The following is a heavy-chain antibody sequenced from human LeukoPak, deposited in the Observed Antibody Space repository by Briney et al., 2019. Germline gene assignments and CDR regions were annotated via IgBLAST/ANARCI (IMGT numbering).Heavy chain of an antibody. V-gene: IGHV3-7*01. CDR2: IKQDGSEK. J-gene: IGHJ4*02. Sequence: SCKVSGYTLTELSMHWVRQAPGKGLEWVANIKQDGSEKYYVDSVKGRFTISRDNAKNSLYLQMNSLRAEDTAVYYCARDKFGGTDYWGQGTLVTVSS. D-gene: IGHD3-16*01. CDR3: ARDKFGGTDY. CDR1: GYTLTELS.